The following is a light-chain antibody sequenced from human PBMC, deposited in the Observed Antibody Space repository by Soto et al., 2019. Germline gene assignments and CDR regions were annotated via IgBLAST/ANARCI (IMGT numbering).Light chain of an antibody. J-gene: IGKJ5*01. CDR3: QQYTGPPTT. CDR1: QGIGDT. CDR2: DTS. Sequence: ILLSQSPCPLSFSTVARPTVSSWAIQGIGDTLAWYQQKPGQTPRLLIYDTSIRAAGIPDRFSGSGSGTDFTLTITRLEPEDSAVYFCQQYTGPPTTFGQGTRLEI. V-gene: IGKV3-20*01.